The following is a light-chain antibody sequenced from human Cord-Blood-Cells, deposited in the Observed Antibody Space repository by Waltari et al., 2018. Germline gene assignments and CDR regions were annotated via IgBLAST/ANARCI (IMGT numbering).Light chain of an antibody. CDR1: SSDVGGYNY. V-gene: IGLV2-14*01. J-gene: IGLJ2*01. Sequence: QSALTQPASVSGSPGQSITISCTGTSSDVGGYNYVSWYQQHPGKAPKVIISDVSNRPSGVSNRFSGSKSGNTASLTISGLQAEDEADYYCSSYTSSSTVVFGGGTKLTVL. CDR3: SSYTSSSTVV. CDR2: DVS.